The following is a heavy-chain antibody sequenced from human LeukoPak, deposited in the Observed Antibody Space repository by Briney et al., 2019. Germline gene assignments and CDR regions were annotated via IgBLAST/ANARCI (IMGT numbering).Heavy chain of an antibody. CDR2: MNPNSDNT. CDR1: GYTFTNYD. Sequence: GSVKVSCKASGYTFTNYDINWVRQASGQGLDWMGWMNPNSDNTGYAQKFQGRVTMTRNTSISTAYMEVSSLSSEDTAVYYCARGPGCVSTSCPYHFDYWGQGTLVTVSS. CDR3: ARGPGCVSTSCPYHFDY. D-gene: IGHD2-2*01. V-gene: IGHV1-8*01. J-gene: IGHJ4*02.